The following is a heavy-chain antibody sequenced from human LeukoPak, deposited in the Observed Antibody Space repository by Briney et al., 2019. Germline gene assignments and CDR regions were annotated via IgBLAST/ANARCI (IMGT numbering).Heavy chain of an antibody. CDR2: IIPIFGTA. D-gene: IGHD2-15*01. V-gene: IGHV1-69*01. CDR3: AVYCSGGSCYSGTDSYFDY. J-gene: IGHJ4*02. CDR1: GGAFSNYA. Sequence: SVKVSCTASGGAFSNYAISWVRQAPGQGLEWMGGIIPIFGTANYAQKFQGRVTITADESTSTAYMELSSLRSEDTAVYYCAVYCSGGSCYSGTDSYFDYWGQGTLVTVSS.